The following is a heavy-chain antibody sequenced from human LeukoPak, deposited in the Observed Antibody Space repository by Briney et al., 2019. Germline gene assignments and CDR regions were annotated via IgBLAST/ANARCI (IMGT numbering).Heavy chain of an antibody. CDR3: ATVSSRMVRGVLSFDY. CDR1: GYTLTELS. CDR2: FDPEDGET. V-gene: IGHV1-24*01. J-gene: IGHJ4*02. D-gene: IGHD3-10*01. Sequence: ASVKVSCQVSGYTLTELSMHWVRQAPGKGLEWMGGFDPEDGETIYAQKFQGRVTMTEDTSTDTAYMELSSLRSEDTAVYYCATVSSRMVRGVLSFDYWGQGTLVTVSS.